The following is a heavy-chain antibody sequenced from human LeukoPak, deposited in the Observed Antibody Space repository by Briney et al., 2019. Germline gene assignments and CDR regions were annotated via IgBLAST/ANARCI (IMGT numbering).Heavy chain of an antibody. Sequence: GRSLRLSCAASVFTFDDYAMHWVRQAPGKGLEWVSGISWDSGNIDYADSVKGRFTISRDNAKNSLYLQMNSLRAEDTALYYCAKDFAGQQLGIDYWGQGTLVTVSS. J-gene: IGHJ4*02. D-gene: IGHD4-11*01. CDR3: AKDFAGQQLGIDY. V-gene: IGHV3-9*01. CDR2: ISWDSGNI. CDR1: VFTFDDYA.